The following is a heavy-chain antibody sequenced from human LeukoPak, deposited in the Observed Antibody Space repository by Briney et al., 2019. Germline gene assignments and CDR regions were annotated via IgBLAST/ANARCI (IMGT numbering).Heavy chain of an antibody. Sequence: PSETLSLTCTVSGGSISSYYWSWIRQPPGKGLEWIGYIYYSGSTNYNPSLKSRVTISVDTSKNQFSLKLSSVTAADTAVYYCARDQGRGGARDPWGQGTLVTVSS. D-gene: IGHD3-10*01. J-gene: IGHJ5*02. CDR1: GGSISSYY. CDR3: ARDQGRGGARDP. CDR2: IYYSGST. V-gene: IGHV4-59*12.